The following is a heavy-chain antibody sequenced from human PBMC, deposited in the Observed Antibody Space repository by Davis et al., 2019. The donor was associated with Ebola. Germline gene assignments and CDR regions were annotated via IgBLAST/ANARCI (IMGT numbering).Heavy chain of an antibody. J-gene: IGHJ6*04. Sequence: PSETLSLTCAISGDSVSSAGWNWIRQSPSRGLEWLGRTYYNSKWYNDYAVSVKSRITINPDTSKNQFSLQLNSVIPEDTALYYCARGWFRAGMDVWGEGTTVTVSS. V-gene: IGHV6-1*01. CDR1: GDSVSSAG. D-gene: IGHD3-10*01. CDR3: ARGWFRAGMDV. CDR2: TYYNSKWYN.